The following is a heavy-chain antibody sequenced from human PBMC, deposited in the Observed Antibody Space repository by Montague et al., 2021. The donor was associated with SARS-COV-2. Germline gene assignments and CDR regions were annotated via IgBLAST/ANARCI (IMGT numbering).Heavy chain of an antibody. CDR2: INHSGST. Sequence: SESLSLTCAVYGGSFSGYYWSWIRQPPGKGLEWIGEINHSGSTNYNPSLKSRVTISVDTSKNQFSLKLSSVTAADTAAYYCARGPVDDNCSGGSCYPRYYYGMDVWGQGTTVTVSS. J-gene: IGHJ6*02. D-gene: IGHD2-15*01. V-gene: IGHV4-34*01. CDR1: GGSFSGYY. CDR3: ARGPVDDNCSGGSCYPRYYYGMDV.